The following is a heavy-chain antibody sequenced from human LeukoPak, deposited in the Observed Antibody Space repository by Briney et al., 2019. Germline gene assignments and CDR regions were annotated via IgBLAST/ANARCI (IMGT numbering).Heavy chain of an antibody. Sequence: GGSLRLSCAASGFSFSSSWMSWVRQAPGKGLEWVAHINQDGSENDYVDSVKGRFTISRDNAKNSLYLQMNSLRAEDTAVYYCARDGLGRDDRVFDYWGQGTLVTVSS. CDR1: GFSFSSSW. V-gene: IGHV3-7*01. CDR3: ARDGLGRDDRVFDY. D-gene: IGHD3-9*01. CDR2: INQDGSEN. J-gene: IGHJ4*02.